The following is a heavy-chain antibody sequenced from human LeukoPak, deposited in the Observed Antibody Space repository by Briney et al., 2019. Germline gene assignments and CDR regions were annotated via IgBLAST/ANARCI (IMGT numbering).Heavy chain of an antibody. CDR2: IYSGGST. J-gene: IGHJ4*02. CDR3: ASTGSSSSRDY. CDR1: GFTVSSNY. Sequence: GGSLRLSCAASGFTVSSNYMSWVRQAPGKGLEWVSVIYSGGSTYYADSVKGRFTISRDNSKNTLYHQMNSLRAEDTAVYYCASTGSSSSRDYWGQGTLVTVSS. V-gene: IGHV3-66*02. D-gene: IGHD6-6*01.